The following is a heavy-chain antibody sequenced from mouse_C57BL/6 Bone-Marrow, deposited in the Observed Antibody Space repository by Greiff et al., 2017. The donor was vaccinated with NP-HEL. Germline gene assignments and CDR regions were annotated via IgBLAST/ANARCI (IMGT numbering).Heavy chain of an antibody. CDR3: ARNGRLRRDWYCDV. CDR1: GFSLTSYA. V-gene: IGHV2-9-1*01. D-gene: IGHD2-4*01. J-gene: IGHJ1*03. CDR2: IWTGGGT. Sequence: QVQLQESGPGLVAPSQSLSITCTVSGFSLTSYAISWVRQPPGKGLEWLGVIWTGGGTHYNSALNSRPSLSQDNPKSQVFLKMNSLQTDDTARDYCARNGRLRRDWYCDVWGTGTTVTVSS.